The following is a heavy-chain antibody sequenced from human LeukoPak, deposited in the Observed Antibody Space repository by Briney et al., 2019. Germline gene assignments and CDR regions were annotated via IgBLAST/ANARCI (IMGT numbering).Heavy chain of an antibody. CDR3: ARSSSSGYAYCFDY. Sequence: GGSLRLSCAASGFTFSSYAMHWVRQAPGKGLECVAFISDDGTNTYYADSVKGRFTISRDNSKNTLYLQMDSLRAEDTALYYCARSSSSGYAYCFDYWGQGTLVTVSS. J-gene: IGHJ4*02. CDR2: ISDDGTNT. D-gene: IGHD6-19*01. V-gene: IGHV3-30*04. CDR1: GFTFSSYA.